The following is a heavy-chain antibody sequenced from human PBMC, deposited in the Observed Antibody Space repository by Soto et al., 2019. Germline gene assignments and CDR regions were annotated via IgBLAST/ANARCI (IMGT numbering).Heavy chain of an antibody. CDR1: AGRFNSYA. CDR2: IIPMFGTA. J-gene: IGHJ1*01. D-gene: IGHD3-9*01. CDR3: ARGWSYDILTAYSY. Sequence: SGNVWCKCCAGRFNSYAISWVRQAPGQGLEWMGGIIPMFGTANYAQKFKGRVTITADESTSTGYMELSSLRSEDTAVYYCARGWSYDILTAYSYWGQGTLVTVT. V-gene: IGHV1-69*13.